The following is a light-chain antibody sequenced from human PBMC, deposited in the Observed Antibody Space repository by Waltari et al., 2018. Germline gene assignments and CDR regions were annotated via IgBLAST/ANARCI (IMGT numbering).Light chain of an antibody. CDR2: WAS. J-gene: IGKJ4*01. CDR3: QQYYRVPLT. V-gene: IGKV4-1*01. CDR1: QGILDGSNNRNS. Sequence: DIVMTQSPDSLAVSLGERATINCKSSQGILDGSNNRNSLAWYQQKPGKSPNLLIYWASTRESGVPDRFSGCGSGTDFSLTISSLQAEDVAVYYCQQYYRVPLTFGGGTKIEIK.